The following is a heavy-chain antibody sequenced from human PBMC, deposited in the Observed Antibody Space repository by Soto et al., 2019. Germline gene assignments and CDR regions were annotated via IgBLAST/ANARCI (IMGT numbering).Heavy chain of an antibody. CDR1: GYNFTSYA. CDR3: AIDCPQPASGLTDYFDY. J-gene: IGHJ4*01. D-gene: IGHD6-19*01. V-gene: IGHV1-3*01. Sequence: ASVKVSCKASGYNFTSYAMHWVRQAPGQSLEWMGWINGGKGNTKYSQKFQGRVTITRDTSASTAYMELSSLRSEDTAVYYCAIDCPQPASGLTDYFDYFGHGTLVTVSS. CDR2: INGGKGNT.